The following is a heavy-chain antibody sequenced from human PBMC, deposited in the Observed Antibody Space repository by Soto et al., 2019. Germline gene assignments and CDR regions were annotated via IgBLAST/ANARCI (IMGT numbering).Heavy chain of an antibody. V-gene: IGHV3-23*01. Sequence: HPGGSLRLSCAASGFTFSSYAMSWVRQAPGKGLEWVSAISGSVSSTYYADSVKGRFTISRDNSKNTLYLQMNSLRAEDTAVYYCAKSPGSGWAYYYYGMDVWGQGTTVTVSS. J-gene: IGHJ6*02. CDR2: ISGSVSST. CDR3: AKSPGSGWAYYYYGMDV. D-gene: IGHD6-19*01. CDR1: GFTFSSYA.